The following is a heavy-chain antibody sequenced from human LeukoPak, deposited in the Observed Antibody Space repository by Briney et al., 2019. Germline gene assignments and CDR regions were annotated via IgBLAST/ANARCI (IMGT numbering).Heavy chain of an antibody. CDR1: GFTFSSYG. CDR2: IRYEGSNK. J-gene: IGHJ3*02. V-gene: IGHV3-30*02. Sequence: GGSLRLSCAASGFTFSSYGMHWVRQAPGKGLEGVAFIRYEGSNKYYADSVKGRFTISRDNAENSLYLQMKSLRAEDTTLYYCARGFDGRSGFDIWGQGTMVTVSS. D-gene: IGHD3-10*01. CDR3: ARGFDGRSGFDI.